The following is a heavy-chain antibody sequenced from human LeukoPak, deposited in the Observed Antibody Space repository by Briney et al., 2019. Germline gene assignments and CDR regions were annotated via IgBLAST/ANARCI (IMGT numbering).Heavy chain of an antibody. J-gene: IGHJ4*02. D-gene: IGHD3-3*01. CDR1: RFTFSSYG. CDR2: IRYDGSNK. V-gene: IGHV3-30*02. Sequence: GGSLRLSCAAPRFTFSSYGMHWVRQAPGKGLEWVAFIRYDGSNKYYADSAKGRFTISRDNSKNTLYLQMNSLRAEDTAVYYCAKISIVIFGGDYWGQGTLVTVSS. CDR3: AKISIVIFGGDY.